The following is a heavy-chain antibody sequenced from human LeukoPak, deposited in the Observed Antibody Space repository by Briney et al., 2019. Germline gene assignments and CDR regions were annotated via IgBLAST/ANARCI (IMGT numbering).Heavy chain of an antibody. CDR1: GYTFTSYG. J-gene: IGHJ6*03. V-gene: IGHV1-8*01. Sequence: ASVKVSCKASGYTFTSYGINWVRQATGQGLEWMGWMNPNSGNTGYAQKFQGRVTMTRNTSISTAYMELSSLRSEDTAVYHCASSLGYSSGWDYYYYYYMDVWGKGTTVTVSS. CDR3: ASSLGYSSGWDYYYYYYMDV. CDR2: MNPNSGNT. D-gene: IGHD6-19*01.